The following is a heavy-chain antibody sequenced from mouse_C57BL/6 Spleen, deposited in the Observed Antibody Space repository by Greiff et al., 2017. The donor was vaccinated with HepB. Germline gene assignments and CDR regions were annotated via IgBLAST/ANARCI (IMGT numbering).Heavy chain of an antibody. Sequence: VQLQESGAELMKPGASVKLSCKASGYTFTGYWIEWVKQRPGHGLEWIGEFFPGNGSTKYNEKFKGKATLTADTSSNTAYMQLSSLTTEDSAIYYCARRRRKDAMDYWGQGTSVTVSS. CDR1: GYTFTGYW. CDR2: FFPGNGST. CDR3: ARRRRKDAMDY. V-gene: IGHV1-9*01. J-gene: IGHJ4*01.